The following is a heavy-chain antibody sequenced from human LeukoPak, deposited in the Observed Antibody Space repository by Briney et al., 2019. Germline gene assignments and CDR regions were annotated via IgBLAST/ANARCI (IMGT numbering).Heavy chain of an antibody. Sequence: SETLSLTCTVSGGSISSHYWSWIRQPPGKGLEWIGSIYHSGSTYYNPSLKSRVTISVDTSKNQFSLKLSSVTAADTAVYYCAREGLGYGDYWGQGTLVTVSS. CDR3: AREGLGYGDY. CDR2: IYHSGST. V-gene: IGHV4-38-2*02. CDR1: GGSISSHY. D-gene: IGHD2-15*01. J-gene: IGHJ4*02.